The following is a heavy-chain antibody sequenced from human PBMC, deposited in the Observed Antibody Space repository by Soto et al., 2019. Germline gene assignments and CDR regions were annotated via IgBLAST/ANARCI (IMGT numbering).Heavy chain of an antibody. D-gene: IGHD3-22*01. J-gene: IGHJ5*02. CDR3: ASRKVVVGKGFDP. CDR1: GFNVSSYS. CDR2: ISGSNKYI. V-gene: IGHV3-21*01. Sequence: PGGSLRLSCVGSGFNVSSYSLNWVRQAPGQGLEWVSSISGSNKYIYYADSLKGRFTISRDNAKNSLFLQMNSLRVDDTAIYYCASRKVVVGKGFDPWGQGTLVTVSS.